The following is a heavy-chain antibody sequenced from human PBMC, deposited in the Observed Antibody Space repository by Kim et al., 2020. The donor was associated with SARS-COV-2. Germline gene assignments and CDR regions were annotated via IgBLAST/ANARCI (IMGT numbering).Heavy chain of an antibody. Sequence: AQKFQGRVTMTGDTSSSTAYMELSRLRSDDTAVYYCARAATGTTGGFVGYWGQGTLVTVSS. J-gene: IGHJ4*02. CDR3: ARAATGTTGGFVGY. D-gene: IGHD1-7*01. V-gene: IGHV1-2*02.